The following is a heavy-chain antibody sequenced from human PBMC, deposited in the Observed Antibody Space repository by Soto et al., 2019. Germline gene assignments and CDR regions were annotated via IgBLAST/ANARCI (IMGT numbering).Heavy chain of an antibody. D-gene: IGHD1-26*01. V-gene: IGHV3-30-3*01. CDR2: ISYDGSNK. J-gene: IGHJ4*02. CDR1: GFTFSSYA. CDR3: ARDRSGWELLGLLDY. Sequence: PGGSLRLSCAASGFTFSSYAMHWVRQAPGKGLEWVAVISYDGSNKYYADSVKGRFTISRDNSKNTLYLQMNSLRAEDTAVYYCARDRSGWELLGLLDYWGQGTLVTVSS.